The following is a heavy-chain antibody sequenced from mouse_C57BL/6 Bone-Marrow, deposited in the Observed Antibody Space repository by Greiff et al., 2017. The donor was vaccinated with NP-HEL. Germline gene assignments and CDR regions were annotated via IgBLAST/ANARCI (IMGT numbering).Heavy chain of an antibody. J-gene: IGHJ3*01. CDR1: GFTFSDYG. D-gene: IGHD1-1*01. CDR3: ARPLYYYGSSSFAY. Sequence: EVQGVESGGGLVQPGGSLKLSCAASGFTFSDYGMAWVRQAPRKGPEWVAFISNLAYSIYYADTVTGRFTISRENAKNTLYLEMSSLRSEDTAMYYCARPLYYYGSSSFAYWGQGTLVTVSA. CDR2: ISNLAYSI. V-gene: IGHV5-15*01.